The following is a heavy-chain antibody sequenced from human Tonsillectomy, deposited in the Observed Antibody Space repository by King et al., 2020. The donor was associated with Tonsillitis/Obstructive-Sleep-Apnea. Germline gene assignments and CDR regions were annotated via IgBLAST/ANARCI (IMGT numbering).Heavy chain of an antibody. Sequence: QLQESGPGLVKPSETLSLTCTVSGGSISSSSYYWGWIRQPPGKGLEWIGSIDYSGSTYYNPSLKSRVTISVDTSKNQFSLKLSSVTAADTAVYYCARHEGHYPCSYYYYMDVWGKGTTVTVSS. CDR2: IDYSGST. D-gene: IGHD1-26*01. J-gene: IGHJ6*03. V-gene: IGHV4-39*01. CDR3: ARHEGHYPCSYYYYMDV. CDR1: GGSISSSSYY.